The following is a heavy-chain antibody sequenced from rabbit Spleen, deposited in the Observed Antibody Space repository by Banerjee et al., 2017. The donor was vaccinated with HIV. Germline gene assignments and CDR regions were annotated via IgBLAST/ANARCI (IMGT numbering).Heavy chain of an antibody. CDR3: ARDGTGGSYFAL. CDR2: IDPVFGIT. J-gene: IGHJ4*01. Sequence: QEQLEESGGGLVQPEGSLALTCTASGFSLSNNYDMCWVRQAPGKGLEWIGYIDPVFGITYYANWVNGRFSISRENAQNTVFLQMTSLTAADTATYFCARDGTGGSYFALWGQGTLVTVS. CDR1: GFSLSNNYD. V-gene: IGHV1S45*01. D-gene: IGHD8-1*01.